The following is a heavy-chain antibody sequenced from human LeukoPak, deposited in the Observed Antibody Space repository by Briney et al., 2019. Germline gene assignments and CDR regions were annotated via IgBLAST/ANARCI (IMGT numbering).Heavy chain of an antibody. D-gene: IGHD2-21*02. J-gene: IGHJ1*01. Sequence: PGGSLRLSCAASGSTFTSYAMSWVRQAPGKGLEWVSAITGSGDTTYYAASVKGRFTISRDNSKNTLYLQMNSLRAEDTAVYYCARAFGVTQLPEYFQHWGQGTLVTVSS. CDR1: GSTFTSYA. CDR2: ITGSGDTT. V-gene: IGHV3-23*01. CDR3: ARAFGVTQLPEYFQH.